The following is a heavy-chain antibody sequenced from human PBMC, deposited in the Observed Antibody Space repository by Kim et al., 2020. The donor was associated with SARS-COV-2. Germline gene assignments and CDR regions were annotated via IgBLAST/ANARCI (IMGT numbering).Heavy chain of an antibody. Sequence: NYEQEFQGRVTSTADESTSTAYMELSSLRAEDTAVYYCASPMGSGSYYNYWGQGTLVTVSS. D-gene: IGHD3-10*01. J-gene: IGHJ4*02. V-gene: IGHV1-69*01. CDR3: ASPMGSGSYYNY.